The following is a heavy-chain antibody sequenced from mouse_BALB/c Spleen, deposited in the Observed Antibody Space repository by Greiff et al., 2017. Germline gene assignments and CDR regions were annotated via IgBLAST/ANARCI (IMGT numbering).Heavy chain of an antibody. J-gene: IGHJ4*01. V-gene: IGHV1S81*02. CDR2: INPSNGGT. Sequence: QVQLQQPAAELVKPGASVKLSCKASGYTFTSYYMYWVKQRPGQGLEWIGGINPSNGGTNFNEKFKSKATLTVDKSSSTAYMQLSSLTSEDSAVYYCTRSAIKLGRDYAMDYWGQGTSVTVSS. CDR1: GYTFTSYY. CDR3: TRSAIKLGRDYAMDY. D-gene: IGHD4-1*01.